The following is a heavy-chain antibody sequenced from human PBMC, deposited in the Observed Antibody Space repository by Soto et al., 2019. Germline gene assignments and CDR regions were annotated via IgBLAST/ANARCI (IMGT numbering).Heavy chain of an antibody. D-gene: IGHD3-16*01. CDR3: VRDRRSYGEPPFDY. J-gene: IGHJ4*02. CDR2: IKSNGDDT. CDR1: GFTFTGYY. V-gene: IGHV1-2*02. Sequence: GASVKVSCKASGFTFTGYYIHWVRQVPGQRLEWMGWIKSNGDDTKCAQKFQDRVTMTRDTSMNTVYMELSRLTSDDMAVYYCVRDRRSYGEPPFDYWGQVTLVTVSS.